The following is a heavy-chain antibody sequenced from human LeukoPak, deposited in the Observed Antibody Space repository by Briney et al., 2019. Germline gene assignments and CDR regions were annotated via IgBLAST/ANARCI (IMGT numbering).Heavy chain of an antibody. CDR3: ARGGLAIDS. J-gene: IGHJ4*02. Sequence: SETLSLTCTVSGGSISSHYWSWIRQPPGRGLEWIGYFYNSENTNYNPSLMSRVTISVDPSKNRFSLKLSSVTAADTAVYFCARGGLAIDSWGRGTLVTVSS. D-gene: IGHD3-16*01. CDR1: GGSISSHY. CDR2: FYNSENT. V-gene: IGHV4-59*11.